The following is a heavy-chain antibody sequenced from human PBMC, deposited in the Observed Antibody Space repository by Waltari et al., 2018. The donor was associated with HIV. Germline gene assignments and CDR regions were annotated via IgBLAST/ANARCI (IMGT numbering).Heavy chain of an antibody. V-gene: IGHV5-51*01. CDR3: ARLGYCSSARCPSGYYYSYGMGV. Sequence: EVQLVQSGAEVKKPGESLKISCKGSGYNFTTYWIGWVRQMTGQGLEWMGIIYPVDSDTRYSPAFRGQVTISADKSMSTAYLQWSSLQASDTAIYYCARLGYCSSARCPSGYYYSYGMGVWGQGTTVTVSS. CDR1: GYNFTTYW. D-gene: IGHD2-2*01. J-gene: IGHJ6*02. CDR2: IYPVDSDT.